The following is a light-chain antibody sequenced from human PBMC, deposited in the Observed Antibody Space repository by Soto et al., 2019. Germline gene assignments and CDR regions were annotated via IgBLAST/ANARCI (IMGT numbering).Light chain of an antibody. CDR1: SSDVGGYNY. J-gene: IGLJ2*01. CDR3: SSYAGNNNVV. V-gene: IGLV2-8*01. CDR2: EVS. Sequence: QSALTQPPSASGSPGQSVTISCTGTSSDVGGYNYVSWYQQHPGKAPKLMIYEVSKRPSGVPDRFSGSKSGNTASLTVSGLQAEDEADYYCSSYAGNNNVVFGGGTKLTAL.